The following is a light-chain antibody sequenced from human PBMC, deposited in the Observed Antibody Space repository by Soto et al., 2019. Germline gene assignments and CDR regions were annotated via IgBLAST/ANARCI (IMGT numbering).Light chain of an antibody. CDR2: GAS. Sequence: IVLKQSPGTLSLSPGERATLSCRASQSVSSSYLAWYQQKPGQAPSLLIYGASSRATGIAARFSGSGSGTDFTLTISRLEPEDFAVYYCQQYGSSRWTFGQGTKVDIK. CDR1: QSVSSSY. J-gene: IGKJ1*01. V-gene: IGKV3-20*01. CDR3: QQYGSSRWT.